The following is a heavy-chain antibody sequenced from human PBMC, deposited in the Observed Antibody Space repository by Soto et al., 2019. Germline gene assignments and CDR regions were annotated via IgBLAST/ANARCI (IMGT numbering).Heavy chain of an antibody. J-gene: IGHJ3*02. CDR2: IYYSGST. D-gene: IGHD3-16*01. CDR1: GGSISSYY. V-gene: IGHV4-59*08. CDR3: ARRYGWAFDI. Sequence: PSETLSLTCTVSGGSISSYYWSWIRQPPGKGLEWIGYIYYSGSTNYNPSHKSRVTISVDTSKNQFSLKLSSVTAADTAVYYCARRYGWAFDIWGQGTMVTVSS.